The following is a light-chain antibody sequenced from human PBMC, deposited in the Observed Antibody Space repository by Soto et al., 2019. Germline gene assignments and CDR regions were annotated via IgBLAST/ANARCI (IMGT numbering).Light chain of an antibody. CDR1: RSVSSY. V-gene: IGKV3-11*01. CDR3: QHRSDWPPLLT. CDR2: DAS. Sequence: EIVLTQSPATLSLSPGERATLSCGASRSVSSYLAWYQHKPGQAPMLLIYDASYRATGIPARFSGSRSWTDFTLTIGSLEPEDFADYYCQHRSDWPPLLTFDGGTKVEIK. J-gene: IGKJ4*01.